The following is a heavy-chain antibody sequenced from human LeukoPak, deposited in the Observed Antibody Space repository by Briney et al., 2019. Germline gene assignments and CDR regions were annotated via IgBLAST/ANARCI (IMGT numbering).Heavy chain of an antibody. Sequence: GGSLRLSCAASGFTFSSYWMSWVRQAPGKGLEWVANIKQDGSEKYYVDSVKGRFTISRDNAKNSLYLQMNSLRAEDTAVYYCARGSRGYSYGLVYWGQGTLATVSS. V-gene: IGHV3-7*01. CDR1: GFTFSSYW. CDR2: IKQDGSEK. J-gene: IGHJ4*02. CDR3: ARGSRGYSYGLVY. D-gene: IGHD5-18*01.